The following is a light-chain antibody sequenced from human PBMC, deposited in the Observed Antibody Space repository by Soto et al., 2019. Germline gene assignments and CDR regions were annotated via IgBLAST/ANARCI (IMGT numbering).Light chain of an antibody. CDR3: AAWDDSLSGPV. J-gene: IGLJ2*01. CDR2: RNY. V-gene: IGLV1-47*01. Sequence: QSVLTQPPSASGTPGQTVTISCSGSSSSIGSNYVYWYQQFPATAPKLLIYRNYQRPSGVPDRFSGSKSGTSASLAISGLRSEDEADYFCAAWDDSLSGPVFGGGTKLTVL. CDR1: SSSIGSNY.